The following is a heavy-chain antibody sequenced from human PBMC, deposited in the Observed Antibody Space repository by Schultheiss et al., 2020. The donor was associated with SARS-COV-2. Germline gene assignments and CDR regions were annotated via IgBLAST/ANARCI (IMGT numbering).Heavy chain of an antibody. J-gene: IGHJ6*02. D-gene: IGHD2-15*01. Sequence: SETLSLTCAVSGGSISSSNWWSWVRQPPGKGLEWIGRIYTSGSTNYNPSLKSRVTISVDMSQNHLSLKLSSVTAADTAIYYCARALGSAYSYGMDVWGQGTTVTVSS. CDR3: ARALGSAYSYGMDV. CDR2: IYTSGST. CDR1: GGSISSSNW. V-gene: IGHV4-4*02.